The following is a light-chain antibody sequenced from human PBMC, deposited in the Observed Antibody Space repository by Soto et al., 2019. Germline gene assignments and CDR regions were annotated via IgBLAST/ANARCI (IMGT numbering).Light chain of an antibody. CDR1: QSINIY. V-gene: IGKV1-39*01. CDR2: GAT. J-gene: IGKJ3*01. Sequence: DIQMTQSPSSLSASVGDRVTIACRASQSINIYSNWYQQKPGKAPKLLIYGATSLQSGVPSRFSADGSGTDFTLTISSLQPEDFATYYCQQSSSGPPFTFGPGTKVDIK. CDR3: QQSSSGPPFT.